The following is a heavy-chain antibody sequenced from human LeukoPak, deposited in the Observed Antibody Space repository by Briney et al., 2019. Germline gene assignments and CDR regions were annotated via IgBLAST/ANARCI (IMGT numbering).Heavy chain of an antibody. J-gene: IGHJ4*02. Sequence: PGGSLRLSCAASGFTFNTYSMTWVRQAPGKGLEWVSSISGSGSYIYYADSLKGRFTISRDNAKNSLYLQMNSLRAEDTAVYYCAREIGLVAADFWGQGTLVTVSS. D-gene: IGHD5-12*01. CDR2: ISGSGSYI. CDR3: AREIGLVAADF. CDR1: GFTFNTYS. V-gene: IGHV3-21*01.